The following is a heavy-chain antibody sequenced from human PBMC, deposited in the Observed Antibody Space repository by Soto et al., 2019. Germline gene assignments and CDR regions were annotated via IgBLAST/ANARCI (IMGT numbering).Heavy chain of an antibody. CDR2: IYYSGST. CDR1: GGSISSSSYY. Sequence: PSETLSLTCTVSGGSISSSSYYWGWIRQPPGKGLEWIGSIYYSGSTYYNPSLKSRVTISVDTSKNQFSLKLSSVTAADTAVYYCASQRYDSSGYYYYAFDIWGQGTMVT. J-gene: IGHJ3*02. V-gene: IGHV4-39*01. CDR3: ASQRYDSSGYYYYAFDI. D-gene: IGHD3-22*01.